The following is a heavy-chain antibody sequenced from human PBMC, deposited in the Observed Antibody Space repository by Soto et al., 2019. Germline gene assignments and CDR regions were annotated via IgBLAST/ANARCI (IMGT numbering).Heavy chain of an antibody. CDR1: GGTFSSYA. D-gene: IGHD6-13*01. Sequence: GASVKVSCKASGGTFSSYAISWVRQAPGQGLEWMGGIIPIFGTANYAQKFQGRVTITADESTSTAYMELSSLRSEDTAVYYCARVEAAAVSNYYYGMAVWGQGTTVTVSS. CDR2: IIPIFGTA. CDR3: ARVEAAAVSNYYYGMAV. J-gene: IGHJ6*02. V-gene: IGHV1-69*13.